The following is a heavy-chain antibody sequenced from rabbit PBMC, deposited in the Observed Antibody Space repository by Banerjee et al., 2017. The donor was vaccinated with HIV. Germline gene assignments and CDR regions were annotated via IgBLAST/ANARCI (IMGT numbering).Heavy chain of an antibody. D-gene: IGHD4-2*01. CDR1: GFTISSSYY. V-gene: IGHV1S40*01. J-gene: IGHJ6*01. CDR3: AREDAGGGGWGL. CDR2: IYTGNGNT. Sequence: QSLEESGGDLVKPGASLTLPCTASGFTISSSYYMTWVRQAPGKGLEWIACIYTGNGNTNYASWVNGRFTISGTSSTTVTLQMTSLTAADTATYFCAREDAGGGGWGLWGPGTLVTVS.